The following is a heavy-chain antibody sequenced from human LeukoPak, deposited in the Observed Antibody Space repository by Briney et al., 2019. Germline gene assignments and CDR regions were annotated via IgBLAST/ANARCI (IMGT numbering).Heavy chain of an antibody. J-gene: IGHJ4*02. V-gene: IGHV4-59*11. CDR3: ARDGPTSTAPFDY. CDR1: GGPITSHF. Sequence: SETLSLTCTVSGGPITSHFWSWIRQPPGEGLEWIGNFYHAGNGNLNPSLKSRVTMSIDTSKNQFSLKLRSMTAADTAVYYCARDGPTSTAPFDYWGQGTLVTVSS. D-gene: IGHD1-26*01. CDR2: FYHAGNG.